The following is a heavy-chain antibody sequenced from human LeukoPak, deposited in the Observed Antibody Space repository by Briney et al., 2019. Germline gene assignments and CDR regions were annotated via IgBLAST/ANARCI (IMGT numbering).Heavy chain of an antibody. Sequence: SVKVSCKASGYTFTGYYMHWVRQAPGQGLEWMGRIIPILGMANYAQKFQGRVTITADKSTSTAYMELSSLRSEDTAVYYCARDQVFYGDYCFDYWGQGTLVTVSS. J-gene: IGHJ4*02. V-gene: IGHV1-69*04. CDR1: GYTFTGYY. D-gene: IGHD4-17*01. CDR3: ARDQVFYGDYCFDY. CDR2: IIPILGMA.